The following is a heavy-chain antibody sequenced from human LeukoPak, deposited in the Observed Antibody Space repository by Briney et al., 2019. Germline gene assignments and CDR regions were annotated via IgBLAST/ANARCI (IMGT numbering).Heavy chain of an antibody. D-gene: IGHD2-15*01. Sequence: GGSLRLSCAASGFTFSSYGMHWVRQAPGKGLEWVAVIWYDGSNKYYADSVKGRFTTSRDNSKNTLYLQMNSLRAEDTAVYYCARDGYCSGGTCHTSGYWGQGTLVTVSS. CDR2: IWYDGSNK. J-gene: IGHJ4*02. CDR1: GFTFSSYG. V-gene: IGHV3-33*01. CDR3: ARDGYCSGGTCHTSGY.